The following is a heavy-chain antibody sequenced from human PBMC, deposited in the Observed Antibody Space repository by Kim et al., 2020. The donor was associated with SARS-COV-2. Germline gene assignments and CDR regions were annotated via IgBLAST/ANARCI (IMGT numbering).Heavy chain of an antibody. Sequence: GGSLRLSCAASGFTFSSYWMHWVRQAPGKGLVWVSRINSDGSSTSYADSVKGRFTISRDNAKNTLYLQMNSLRAEDTAVYYCARDPSYGSGYYGMDVWGQGTTVTVSS. CDR3: ARDPSYGSGYYGMDV. V-gene: IGHV3-74*01. D-gene: IGHD3-10*01. J-gene: IGHJ6*02. CDR1: GFTFSSYW. CDR2: INSDGSST.